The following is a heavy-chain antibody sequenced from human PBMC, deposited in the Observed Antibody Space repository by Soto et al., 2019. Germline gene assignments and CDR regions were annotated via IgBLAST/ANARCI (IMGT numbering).Heavy chain of an antibody. J-gene: IGHJ4*02. CDR3: ARGFPTVVTVDY. CDR1: GGSISSGDYY. V-gene: IGHV4-30-4*01. CDR2: INHSGST. Sequence: SETLSLTCTVSGGSISSGDYYWSWIRQPPGKGLEWIGYINHSGSTYYNPSLKSRVTISVDTSKNQFSLKLSSVTAADTAVYYCARGFPTVVTVDYWGQGTLVTVSS. D-gene: IGHD4-17*01.